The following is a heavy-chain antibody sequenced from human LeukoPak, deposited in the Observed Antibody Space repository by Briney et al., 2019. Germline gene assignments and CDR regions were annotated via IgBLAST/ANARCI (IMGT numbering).Heavy chain of an antibody. CDR1: GGSISSYY. V-gene: IGHV4-59*01. D-gene: IGHD3-3*01. CDR3: ARFTPLPAIHTIFGVVPNPSFDY. CDR2: IYYSGST. J-gene: IGHJ4*02. Sequence: SETLSLTCTVSGGSISSYYWSWIRQPPGKGLEWIGYIYYSGSTNYNPSLKSRVTISVDTSKNQFSLKLSSVTAADTAVYYCARFTPLPAIHTIFGVVPNPSFDYWGQGTLVTVSP.